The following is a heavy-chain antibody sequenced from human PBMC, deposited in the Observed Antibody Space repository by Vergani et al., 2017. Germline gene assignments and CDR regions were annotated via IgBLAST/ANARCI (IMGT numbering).Heavy chain of an antibody. CDR2: INPNSSGT. D-gene: IGHD2-2*01. Sequence: QVQLVQSGAEVKKPGASVKVSCKASGYTFTGYYMHWVRQAPGQGLEWMGWINPNSSGTNYAQKFQGRVTMTRDTSISTDYMELSRLRSDDTAVYYCASGAVVVVPAATSSPYYYYYMDVWGKGTTVTVSS. CDR1: GYTFTGYY. V-gene: IGHV1-2*02. J-gene: IGHJ6*03. CDR3: ASGAVVVVPAATSSPYYYYYMDV.